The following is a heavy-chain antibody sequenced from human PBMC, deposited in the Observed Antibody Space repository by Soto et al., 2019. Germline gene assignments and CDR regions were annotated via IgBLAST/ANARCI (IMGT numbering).Heavy chain of an antibody. J-gene: IGHJ3*02. Sequence: GGSLSLSCVASGFPFSSYAMSWVRQTPEKGLEWVSGISGSGGRTYYADSVKRRFTIARDNSNNALSLQMHSLRVEDTAVYFCAKGGYYSLFDIWGQGTMVTVSS. CDR2: ISGSGGRT. D-gene: IGHD2-15*01. CDR3: AKGGYYSLFDI. V-gene: IGHV3-23*01. CDR1: GFPFSSYA.